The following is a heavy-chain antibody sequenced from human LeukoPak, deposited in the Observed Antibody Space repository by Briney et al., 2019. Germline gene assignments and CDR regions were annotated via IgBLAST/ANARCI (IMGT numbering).Heavy chain of an antibody. CDR2: ISSSSSYI. V-gene: IGHV3-21*01. J-gene: IGHJ4*02. CDR1: GFTFGSYT. D-gene: IGHD5-24*01. CDR3: ARDSEMATIKMDY. Sequence: GGSLRLSCAASGFTFGSYTMNWVRQAPGKGLEWVSSISSSSSYIYYADSVKGRFTISRDNAKNSLYLQMNSLRAEDTAVYYCARDSEMATIKMDYWGQGTLVTVSS.